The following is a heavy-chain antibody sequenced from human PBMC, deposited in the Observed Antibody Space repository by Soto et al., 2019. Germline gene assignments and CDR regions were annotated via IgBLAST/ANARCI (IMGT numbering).Heavy chain of an antibody. CDR3: ARRRNIVATTYYYYYYMDV. J-gene: IGHJ6*03. Sequence: PSETLSLTCTVSGGSISSYYWSWIRQPPGKGLEWIGYIYYSGSTNYNPSLKSRVTISVDTSKNQFSLKLSSVTAADTAVYYCARRRNIVATTYYYYYYMDVWGEGTTVTVSS. CDR1: GGSISSYY. V-gene: IGHV4-59*01. D-gene: IGHD5-12*01. CDR2: IYYSGST.